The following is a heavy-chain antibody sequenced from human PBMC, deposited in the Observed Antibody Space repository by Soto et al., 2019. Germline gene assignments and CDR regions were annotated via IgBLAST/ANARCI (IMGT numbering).Heavy chain of an antibody. CDR3: ARSAGITIFGVVIEYGMDV. D-gene: IGHD3-3*01. CDR1: GYTFTSYA. V-gene: IGHV1-3*01. J-gene: IGHJ6*02. Sequence: GASVKVSCKASGYTFTSYAMHWVRPAPGQRLEWMGWINAGNGNTKYSQKFQGRVTITRDTSASTAYMELSSLRSEDTAVYYCARSAGITIFGVVIEYGMDVWGQGTTVTVSS. CDR2: INAGNGNT.